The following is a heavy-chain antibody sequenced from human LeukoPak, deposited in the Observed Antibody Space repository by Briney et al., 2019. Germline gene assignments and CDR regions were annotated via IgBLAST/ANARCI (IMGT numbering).Heavy chain of an antibody. J-gene: IGHJ6*03. Sequence: ASVKVSCKASGYTLISYGISWVRQAPGQGLEWMGWISAYNGNTNYTQKLQGRVTMTTDTSTSTAYMELRSLGSDDTAVYYCARMKYYYYYMDVWGKGTTVTVSS. CDR3: ARMKYYYYYMDV. CDR2: ISAYNGNT. CDR1: GYTLISYG. V-gene: IGHV1-18*01.